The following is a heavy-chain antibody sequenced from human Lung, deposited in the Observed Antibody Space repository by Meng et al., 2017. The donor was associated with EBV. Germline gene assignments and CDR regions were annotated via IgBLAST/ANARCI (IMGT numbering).Heavy chain of an antibody. D-gene: IGHD3-3*01. CDR3: ARGKLSGYRYFDY. Sequence: QGQLQESGHGRGKPSGTLSFTCAVSGGSISSSNWWSWVRQPPGKGLEWIGEIYHSGSTNYNPSLKSRVTISVDKSKNQFSLKLSSVTAADTAVYYCARGKLSGYRYFDYWGQGTLVTVSS. CDR2: IYHSGST. J-gene: IGHJ4*02. CDR1: GGSISSSNW. V-gene: IGHV4-4*02.